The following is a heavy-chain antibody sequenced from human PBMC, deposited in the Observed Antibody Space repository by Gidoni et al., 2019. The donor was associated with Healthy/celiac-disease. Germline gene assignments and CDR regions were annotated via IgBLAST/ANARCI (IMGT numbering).Heavy chain of an antibody. Sequence: QVQLQESGPGLVKPSETLSITCTGAGGSISSYYWSWIRQPPGKGMEWIGYIYYSGSTNYNPSLKSRVTISVDTSKNQFSLKLSSVTAADTAVYYCAREEEAGFDYWGQGTLVTVSS. D-gene: IGHD6-13*01. V-gene: IGHV4-59*01. J-gene: IGHJ4*02. CDR2: IYYSGST. CDR1: GGSISSYY. CDR3: AREEEAGFDY.